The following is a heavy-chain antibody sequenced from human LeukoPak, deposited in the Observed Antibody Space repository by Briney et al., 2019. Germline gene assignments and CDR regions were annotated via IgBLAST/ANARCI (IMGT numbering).Heavy chain of an antibody. CDR3: ARGQAPYSSSSEIYYFDY. D-gene: IGHD6-6*01. V-gene: IGHV1-8*03. CDR1: GYTFTSYD. Sequence: GASVKVSCKASGYTFTSYDINWVRQATGQGLEWMGWMNPNSGNTGYAQKFQGRVTITRNTSISTAYMELSSLRSEDTAVYYCARGQAPYSSSSEIYYFDYWGQGTLVTVSS. CDR2: MNPNSGNT. J-gene: IGHJ4*02.